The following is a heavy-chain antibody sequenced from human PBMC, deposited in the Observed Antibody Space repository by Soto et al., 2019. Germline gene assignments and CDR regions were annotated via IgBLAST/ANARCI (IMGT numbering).Heavy chain of an antibody. CDR1: GGTFSSYA. Sequence: ASVKVSCKASGGTFSSYAISWVRQAPGQGLEWMGGIIPIFGTANYAQKFQGRVTITADESTSTAYMELSSLRSEDTAVYYCARVLRYFDWFYGWFDPWGQGTLVTVS. V-gene: IGHV1-69*13. D-gene: IGHD3-9*01. CDR2: IIPIFGTA. J-gene: IGHJ5*02. CDR3: ARVLRYFDWFYGWFDP.